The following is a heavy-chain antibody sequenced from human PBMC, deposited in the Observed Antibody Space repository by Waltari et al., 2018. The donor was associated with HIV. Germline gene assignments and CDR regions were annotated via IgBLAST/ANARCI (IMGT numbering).Heavy chain of an antibody. CDR3: ARIYTWFSLEGGDV. CDR2: IYYSGNT. CDR1: GGSISNTHYY. Sequence: QLQLQESGPGLVKPSATLSLTCTVSGGSISNTHYYWGWIRQPPGKGLQWIASIYYSGNTSYNRPLQSRVTLSVDTSKNQFSLKMTSVTAAYTALYDCARIYTWFSLEGGDVWGQGTTVTVSS. V-gene: IGHV4-39*01. J-gene: IGHJ6*02. D-gene: IGHD3-3*01.